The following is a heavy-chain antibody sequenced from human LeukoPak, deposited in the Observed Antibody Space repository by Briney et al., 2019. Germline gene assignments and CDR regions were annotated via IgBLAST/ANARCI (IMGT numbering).Heavy chain of an antibody. J-gene: IGHJ5*02. V-gene: IGHV3-7*01. Sequence: PGGSLRLSCAASGFTFSTYWMNWVRQAPGKGLEGVGNIKEDESETYYVDSVKGRFTISRDNAKNSLYLEMSSLRAEDTAVYYGARGHYGDYAWGRGTLVTVSS. CDR3: ARGHYGDYA. CDR1: GFTFSTYW. CDR2: IKEDESET. D-gene: IGHD4-17*01.